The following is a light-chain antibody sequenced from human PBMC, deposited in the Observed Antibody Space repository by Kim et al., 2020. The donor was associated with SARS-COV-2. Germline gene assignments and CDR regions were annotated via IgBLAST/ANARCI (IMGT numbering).Light chain of an antibody. Sequence: QAVVTQETSLTVSPGGTVTLTCASNTGAVTSVYHANWFQQKPGQAPRTLIYDTTNKHSWTPARFSGSLLGGKAALTLSAVQPEDEADYYCLLYCDHAWVFCGGTKVTVL. CDR1: TGAVTSVYH. CDR3: LLYCDHAWV. J-gene: IGLJ3*02. V-gene: IGLV7-43*01. CDR2: DTT.